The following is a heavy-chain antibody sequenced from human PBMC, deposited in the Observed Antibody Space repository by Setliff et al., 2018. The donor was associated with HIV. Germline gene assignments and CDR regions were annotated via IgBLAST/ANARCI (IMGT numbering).Heavy chain of an antibody. D-gene: IGHD6-13*01. CDR2: IYYSGST. Sequence: PSETLSLTCTVSGGSISSYYWGWIRQPPGKGLEWIGSIYYSGSTYANPSLKSRVTISADTSKNQFSLNLSSVTAADTAVYYCVGSTIAAAVYYYYYYMDVWGKGTTVTAP. V-gene: IGHV4-39*01. CDR3: VGSTIAAAVYYYYYYMDV. CDR1: GGSISSYY. J-gene: IGHJ6*03.